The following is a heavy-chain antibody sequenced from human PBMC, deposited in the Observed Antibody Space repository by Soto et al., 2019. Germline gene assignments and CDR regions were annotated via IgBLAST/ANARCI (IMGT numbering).Heavy chain of an antibody. V-gene: IGHV1-46*01. J-gene: IGHJ4*02. CDR1: GYTFTSYY. Sequence: QVQLVQSGAEVKKPGASVKISCKASGYTFTSYYMHWVRQDTGQGLEWMGIINPSGGSTNYAQKLQARGALTWETSTSTDYVELNSLRYDDTHVYYFARPLYPGCKNAVSYPLDYWVQGTLVTVYS. D-gene: IGHD2-8*01. CDR3: ARPLYPGCKNAVSYPLDY. CDR2: INPSGGST.